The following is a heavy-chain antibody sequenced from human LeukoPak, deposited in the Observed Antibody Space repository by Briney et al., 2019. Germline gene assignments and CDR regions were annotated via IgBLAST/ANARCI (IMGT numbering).Heavy chain of an antibody. J-gene: IGHJ4*02. D-gene: IGHD1-26*01. CDR1: GGPMSSYY. CDR3: ARGGSYYDY. CDR2: IYYSWST. Sequence: SDSLSLTYAFSGGPMSSYYWSCIRQPPGKGLVCMGYIYYSWSTNYNPSLTRRGTISGDTFKNQCSQKPRPLTAADTAVEYLARGGSYYDYWGQGTLVTVSS. V-gene: IGHV4-59*13.